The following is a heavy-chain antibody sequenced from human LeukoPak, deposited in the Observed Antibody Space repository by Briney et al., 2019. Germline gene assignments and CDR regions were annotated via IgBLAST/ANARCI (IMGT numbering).Heavy chain of an antibody. V-gene: IGHV3-30*19. CDR3: ARDASLYSSSWYAQYFQH. D-gene: IGHD6-13*01. CDR2: ISYDGSNK. CDR1: GFAFSSYG. Sequence: PGGSLRLSCAASGFAFSSYGMHWVRQAPGKGLEWVAVISYDGSNKYYADSVKGRFTISRDNSKNTLYLQMNSLRAEDTAVYYCARDASLYSSSWYAQYFQHWGQGTLVTVSS. J-gene: IGHJ1*01.